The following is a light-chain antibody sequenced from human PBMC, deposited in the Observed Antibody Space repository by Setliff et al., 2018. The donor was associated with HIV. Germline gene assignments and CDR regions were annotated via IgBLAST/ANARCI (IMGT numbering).Light chain of an antibody. J-gene: IGLJ3*02. V-gene: IGLV2-14*03. Sequence: QSALTQPASVSWSPGQSITISCTGTSSDFGAYNFVSWYQQHPGKAPKLMIYDFSNRPSGVSNRFSGSKSGNTASLSISGLQGEDEADYYCSSFRSSNSWVFGGGTKVTVL. CDR2: DFS. CDR1: SSDFGAYNF. CDR3: SSFRSSNSWV.